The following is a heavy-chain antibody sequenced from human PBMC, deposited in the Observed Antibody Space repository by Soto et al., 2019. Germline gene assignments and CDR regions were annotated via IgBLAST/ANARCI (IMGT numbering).Heavy chain of an antibody. CDR1: GFTFSNAW. V-gene: IGHV3-15*01. J-gene: IGHJ6*03. CDR2: IKSKTDGGTT. Sequence: GGSLRLSCAASGFTFSNAWMSWVRQAPGKGLEWVGRIKSKTDGGTTDYAAPVKGRFTISRDDSKNTLYLQMNSLKTEDTAVYYCTTASLGYCSSTSCYRSINSYYYYYMDVWGKGTTVTVSS. CDR3: TTASLGYCSSTSCYRSINSYYYYYMDV. D-gene: IGHD2-2*01.